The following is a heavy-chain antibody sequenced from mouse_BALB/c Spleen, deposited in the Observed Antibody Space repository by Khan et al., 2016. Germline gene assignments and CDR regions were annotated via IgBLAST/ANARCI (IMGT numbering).Heavy chain of an antibody. CDR1: GDSITSGY. J-gene: IGHJ3*01. D-gene: IGHD2-14*01. CDR2: ISYSGNT. V-gene: IGHV3-8*02. CDR3: ARSNRNDAWFAY. Sequence: EVQLQESGPSLVKPSQTLSLTCSVTGDSITSGYWNWLRKFPGNKLEYMGYISYSGNTYYNPFLKSRISITRDTSKNQHYLQLISVTTEDTATYYCARSNRNDAWFAYWGQGTLVTVSA.